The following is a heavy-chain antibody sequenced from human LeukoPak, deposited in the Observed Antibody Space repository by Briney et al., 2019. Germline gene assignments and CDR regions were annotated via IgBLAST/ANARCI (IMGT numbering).Heavy chain of an antibody. CDR2: INPNSGGT. D-gene: IGHD3-10*01. Sequence: GASVKVSCKASGYTFTGYYMHWVRQAPGQGLEWMGWINPNSGGTNYAQKFQGRVTMTRDTSISTAYMELSRLRSDDTAVYYCARSKITMVRGVTQNYYYYYMDVWGKGTTVTVSS. V-gene: IGHV1-2*02. CDR3: ARSKITMVRGVTQNYYYYYMDV. J-gene: IGHJ6*03. CDR1: GYTFTGYY.